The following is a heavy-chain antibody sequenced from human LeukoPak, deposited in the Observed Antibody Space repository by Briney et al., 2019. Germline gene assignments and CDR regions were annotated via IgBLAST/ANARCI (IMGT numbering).Heavy chain of an antibody. CDR3: ARFEAGNVVVPVRQPRPPPPRYFDS. V-gene: IGHV4-59*01. CDR1: NDFISRNA. Sequence: PSETLSLTCSVSNDFISRNAWSWIRQSPGRGLEWIGYIDHSGSTKYNPSLESRVSISRDTSKNQFSLQLDSVTAADTAVYYCARFEAGNVVVPVRQPRPPPPRYFDSWGQGALVTVSS. D-gene: IGHD2-15*01. CDR2: IDHSGST. J-gene: IGHJ4*02.